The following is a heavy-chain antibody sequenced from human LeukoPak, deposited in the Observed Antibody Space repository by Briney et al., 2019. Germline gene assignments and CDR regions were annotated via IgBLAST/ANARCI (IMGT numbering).Heavy chain of an antibody. D-gene: IGHD4-11*01. Sequence: PGGSLRLSCAASGFTFSSYWMSWVRQAPGKGLEWVSAISGSGGSTYYADSVKGRFTISRDNSKNTLYLQMNSLRAEDTAVYYCAKGFLMTTVTPSGWRFDPWGQGTLVTVSS. CDR2: ISGSGGST. J-gene: IGHJ5*02. V-gene: IGHV3-23*01. CDR3: AKGFLMTTVTPSGWRFDP. CDR1: GFTFSSYW.